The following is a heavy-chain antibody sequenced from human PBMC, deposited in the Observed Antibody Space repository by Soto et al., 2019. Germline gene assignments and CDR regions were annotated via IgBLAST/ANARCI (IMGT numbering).Heavy chain of an antibody. D-gene: IGHD2-2*01. J-gene: IGHJ3*02. Sequence: VESLKVSWKGSGYSFTGYCISWVRQMPGKGLEWMGRIDPSDSYTNYSPSFQGHVTISADKSISTAYLQWSSLKASDTAMYYCARSSIVVVPAAMRHDAFDIWGQATMVTVSS. CDR1: GYSFTGYC. CDR2: IDPSDSYT. CDR3: ARSSIVVVPAAMRHDAFDI. V-gene: IGHV5-10-1*01.